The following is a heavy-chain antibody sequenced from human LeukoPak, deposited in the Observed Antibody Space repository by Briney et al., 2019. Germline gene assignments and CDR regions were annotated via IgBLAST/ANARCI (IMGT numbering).Heavy chain of an antibody. CDR3: AKGSF. J-gene: IGHJ4*02. CDR1: GFIFSSYG. V-gene: IGHV3-33*06. D-gene: IGHD3-10*01. Sequence: PGRSLRLSCAASGFIFSSYGMHWVRQAPGKGLEWVAVIWYDGSNKYYADSVKGRFTISRDNSKNTLYLQMNNLRAEDTAAYYCAKGSFWGQGTLVTVSS. CDR2: IWYDGSNK.